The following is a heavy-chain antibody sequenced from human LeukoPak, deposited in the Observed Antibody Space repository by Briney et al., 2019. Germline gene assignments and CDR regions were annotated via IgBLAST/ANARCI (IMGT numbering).Heavy chain of an antibody. CDR3: ANVFGGYNPGNFDY. CDR2: ISGSGGST. D-gene: IGHD5-24*01. CDR1: GFTFSSYG. Sequence: GGSLRLSCAASGFTFSSYGMSWVRQAPGKGLEWVSAISGSGGSTYYADSVKGRFTISRDNSKNTLYLQMNSLRAEDTAVYYCANVFGGYNPGNFDYWGQGTLVTVSS. J-gene: IGHJ4*02. V-gene: IGHV3-23*01.